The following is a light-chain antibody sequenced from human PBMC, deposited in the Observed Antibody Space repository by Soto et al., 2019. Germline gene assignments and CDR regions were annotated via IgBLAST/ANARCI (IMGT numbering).Light chain of an antibody. CDR1: SNDIGLYNY. CDR2: EVT. CDR3: SSYTLSSTWV. Sequence: QSALTQPASVSGSPGQSITISCTGTSNDIGLYNYVSWYQQHPGKAPKLVIYEVTYRPSGVSDRFSGSKSDNTASLTISGLQAEDEADYYCSSYTLSSTWVLGGGTKLTVL. V-gene: IGLV2-14*01. J-gene: IGLJ3*02.